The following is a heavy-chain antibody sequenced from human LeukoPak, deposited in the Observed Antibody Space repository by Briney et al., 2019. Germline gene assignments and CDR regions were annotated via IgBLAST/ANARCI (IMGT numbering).Heavy chain of an antibody. CDR1: GFSFSRYG. CDR3: ARGPSKAPRGVAAINWFDP. D-gene: IGHD2-21*02. Sequence: GGSLRLSCAASGFSFSRYGMHWVRQAPGKGLEWVAVIWYDGSNKYYADSVKGRFTISRDNSKNTLYLQMNSLRAEDTAVYYCARGPSKAPRGVAAINWFDPWGQGTLVTVSS. J-gene: IGHJ5*02. V-gene: IGHV3-33*01. CDR2: IWYDGSNK.